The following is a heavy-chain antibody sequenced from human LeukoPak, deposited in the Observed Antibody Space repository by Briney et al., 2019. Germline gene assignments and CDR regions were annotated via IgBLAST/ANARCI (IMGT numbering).Heavy chain of an antibody. CDR1: GGFISSGGYY. V-gene: IGHV4-31*03. CDR2: IYYSGST. CDR3: ARGVLHWFDP. J-gene: IGHJ5*02. Sequence: SETLSLTCTVSGGFISSGGYYWSWIRQHPGTGLEWIGYIYYSGSTYYNPSLKSRVTISVDTSKNQFSLKLSSVTAADTAVYYCARGVLHWFDPWGQGTLVTVSP.